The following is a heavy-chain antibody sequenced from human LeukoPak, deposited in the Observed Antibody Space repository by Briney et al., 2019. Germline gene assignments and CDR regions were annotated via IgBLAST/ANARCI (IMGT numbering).Heavy chain of an antibody. CDR2: IYHSGST. D-gene: IGHD2-15*01. CDR1: GGSISSCGYS. CDR3: ARGGRAAFAY. J-gene: IGHJ4*02. V-gene: IGHV4-30-2*01. Sequence: SETLSLTCAVSGGSISSCGYSWSWIRQAPGKGLEWIGYIYHSGSTYYHPSLKSRVNISVDRSKNQFSLKLGSVTAADTAVYYCARGGRAAFAYWGQGTLVTVSS.